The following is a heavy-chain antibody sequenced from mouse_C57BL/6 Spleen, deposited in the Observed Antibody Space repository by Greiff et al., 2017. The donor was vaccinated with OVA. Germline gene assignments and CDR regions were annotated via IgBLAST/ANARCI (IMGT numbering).Heavy chain of an antibody. V-gene: IGHV5-6*02. CDR1: GFTFSSYG. CDR3: ARPVPAMDY. CDR2: ISSGGSYT. Sequence: DVKLVESGGDLVKPGGSLKLSCAASGFTFSSYGMSWVRQTPDKRLEWVATISSGGSYTYYPDSVKGRFTISRDNAKNTLYLQMSSLKSEDTAMYYCARPVPAMDYWGQGTSVTVSS. D-gene: IGHD6-1*01. J-gene: IGHJ4*01.